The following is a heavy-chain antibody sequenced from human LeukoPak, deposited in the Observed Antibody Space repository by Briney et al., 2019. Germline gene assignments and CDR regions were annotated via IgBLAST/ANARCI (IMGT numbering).Heavy chain of an antibody. CDR2: IYYSGST. CDR1: GGSISSSSYY. J-gene: IGHJ5*02. Sequence: SETLSLTCTVSGGSISSSSYYWGWIRQPPGKGLEWIGSIYYSGSTYYNPSLKSRATISVDTSKNQFSLKLSSVTAADTAVYYCARGTSMAVAGKGWFDPWGQGTLVTVSS. V-gene: IGHV4-39*07. CDR3: ARGTSMAVAGKGWFDP. D-gene: IGHD6-19*01.